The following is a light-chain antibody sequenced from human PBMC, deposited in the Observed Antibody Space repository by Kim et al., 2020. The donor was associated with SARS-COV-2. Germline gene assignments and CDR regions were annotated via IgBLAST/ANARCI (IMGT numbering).Light chain of an antibody. V-gene: IGLV2-11*01. J-gene: IGLJ2*01. CDR1: SSDVGGYNY. CDR2: DVS. Sequence: QYVTISCTGTSSDVGGYNYVSWYQQHPGKAPKLMIYDVSKRPSGVPDRFSGSKSGNTASLTISGLQAEDEADYYCCSYAGSYTYVVFGGGTQLTVL. CDR3: CSYAGSYTYVV.